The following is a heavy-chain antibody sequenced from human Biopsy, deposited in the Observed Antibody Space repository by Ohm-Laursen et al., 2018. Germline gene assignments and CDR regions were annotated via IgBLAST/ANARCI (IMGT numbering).Heavy chain of an antibody. CDR3: AITPRDSCWSGSYKRGLWFDP. D-gene: IGHD3-3*01. J-gene: IGHJ5*02. CDR2: VYIGVIA. CDR1: GVSIISYY. Sequence: SDTLSLTCSVSGVSIISYYWTWIRQPPGTGLEWIGHVYIGVIANYNPSLKSRVTISKDTSTNQFSLQVNSVTAADTGVYYCAITPRDSCWSGSYKRGLWFDPWGQGTLVIVSS. V-gene: IGHV4-59*07.